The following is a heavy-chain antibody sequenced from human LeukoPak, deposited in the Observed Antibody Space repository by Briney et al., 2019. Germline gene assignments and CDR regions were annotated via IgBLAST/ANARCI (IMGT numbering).Heavy chain of an antibody. CDR2: IYYNGAT. CDR1: GGSISGYF. CDR3: ARHDPVGHYQHGMDV. D-gene: IGHD1-26*01. V-gene: IGHV4-59*08. J-gene: IGHJ6*02. Sequence: SETLSLTCTVSGGSISGYFWSCICQPPGKGLEFIGYIYYNGATLYSPSLKSRVTMSVDTSKNQFSRNLRSVTAADTAVYYCARHDPVGHYQHGMDVWGQGTSVTVSS.